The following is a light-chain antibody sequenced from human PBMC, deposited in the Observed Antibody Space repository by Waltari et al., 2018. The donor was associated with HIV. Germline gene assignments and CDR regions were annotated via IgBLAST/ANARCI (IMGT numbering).Light chain of an antibody. CDR3: GTWDSSLSAMV. J-gene: IGLJ2*01. CDR2: DND. Sequence: QSVLTQPPSVSAAPGQKVTIPCSGSSSNIGKSYVSWYQQVPETAPKLLIYDNDKRPSGIPDRFSGSKSGTSATLGITGLQTGDEADYYCGTWDSSLSAMVFGGGTKLTVL. V-gene: IGLV1-51*01. CDR1: SSNIGKSY.